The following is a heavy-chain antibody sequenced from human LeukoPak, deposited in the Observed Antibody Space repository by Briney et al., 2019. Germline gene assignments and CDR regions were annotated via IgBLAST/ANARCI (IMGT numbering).Heavy chain of an antibody. V-gene: IGHV4-59*01. CDR1: GGSISSYY. CDR3: ARYKRHSDAFDI. D-gene: IGHD1-14*01. J-gene: IGHJ3*02. Sequence: SETLSLTCTVSGGSISSYYWSWIWQPPGKGLEWIGYIYYSGSTNYNPSLKSRVTISVDTSKNQFSLKLSSVTAADTAVYYCARYKRHSDAFDIWGQGTMVTVSS. CDR2: IYYSGST.